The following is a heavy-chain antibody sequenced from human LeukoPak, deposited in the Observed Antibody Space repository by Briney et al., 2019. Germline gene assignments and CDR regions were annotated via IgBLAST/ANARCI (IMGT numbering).Heavy chain of an antibody. J-gene: IGHJ5*02. V-gene: IGHV1-3*01. Sequence: GASVKVSCKASGYTFTSYGISWVRQAPGQRLEWMGWINAGNGNTKYSQKFQGRVTITRDTSASTAYMELSSLRSEDTAVYYCARSPITMVRGVFSWFDPWGQGTLVTVSS. CDR2: INAGNGNT. D-gene: IGHD3-10*01. CDR1: GYTFTSYG. CDR3: ARSPITMVRGVFSWFDP.